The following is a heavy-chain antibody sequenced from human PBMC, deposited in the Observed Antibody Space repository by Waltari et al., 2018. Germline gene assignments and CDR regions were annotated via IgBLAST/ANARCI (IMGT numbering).Heavy chain of an antibody. CDR1: GGSISSYY. D-gene: IGHD1-26*01. J-gene: IGHJ6*02. V-gene: IGHV4-59*08. Sequence: QVQLQESGPGLVKPSETLSLTCTVSGGSISSYYWSWIRQPPGKGLEWIGYIYYSGSTNYNPSRKSRVTISVDTSKNQFSLKLSSVTAADTAVYYCARSGGYSGSYLKGYYYYGMDVWGQGTTVTVSS. CDR3: ARSGGYSGSYLKGYYYYGMDV. CDR2: IYYSGST.